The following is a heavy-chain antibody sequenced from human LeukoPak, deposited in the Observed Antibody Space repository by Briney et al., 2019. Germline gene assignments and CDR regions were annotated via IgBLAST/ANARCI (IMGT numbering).Heavy chain of an antibody. D-gene: IGHD3-22*01. Sequence: GSLRLSCAASGFTFSSYAMHWVRQAPGKGLEWVAVISYDGSNKYYADSVKGRFTISRDNSKNTLYLQMNSLRAEDTAVYYCARGGPYDSYDFDYWGQGTLVTVSS. CDR3: ARGGPYDSYDFDY. J-gene: IGHJ4*02. CDR1: GFTFSSYA. V-gene: IGHV3-30-3*01. CDR2: ISYDGSNK.